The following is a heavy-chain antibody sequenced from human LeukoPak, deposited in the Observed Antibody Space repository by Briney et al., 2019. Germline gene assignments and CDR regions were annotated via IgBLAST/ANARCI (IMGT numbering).Heavy chain of an antibody. Sequence: SETLSLTCTVSGDSITTPYYWGWIRQSPGKGLGWIGSIFHSGNTYYSPSLKSRVTISIDTSKNQFSLRLNSVTAADTAVYYCARPGESSGYMWFYWGQGTLVTVSS. CDR1: GDSITTPYY. D-gene: IGHD3-22*01. J-gene: IGHJ4*02. V-gene: IGHV4-38-2*02. CDR2: IFHSGNT. CDR3: ARPGESSGYMWFY.